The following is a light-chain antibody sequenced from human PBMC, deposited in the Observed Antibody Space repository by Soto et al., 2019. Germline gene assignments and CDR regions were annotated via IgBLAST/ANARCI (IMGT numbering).Light chain of an antibody. Sequence: DIQMTQSPSTLSASVGDRVTITCRASESISLWLAWFQQKPGQAPKLLIYKASTLASGVPSRFSGSGSGTEFTLTIRSLQPDDFAIYYCKHYSSFPYTCGQGTKVDI. J-gene: IGKJ2*01. CDR2: KAS. V-gene: IGKV1-5*03. CDR1: ESISLW. CDR3: KHYSSFPYT.